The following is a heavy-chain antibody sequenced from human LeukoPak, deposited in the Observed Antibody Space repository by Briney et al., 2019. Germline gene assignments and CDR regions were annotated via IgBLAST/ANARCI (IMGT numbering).Heavy chain of an antibody. CDR2: IYTSGST. V-gene: IGHV4-61*02. Sequence: SETLSLTCTVSGGSISSGSYYWSWIRQPAGKGLEWIGRIYTSGSTNYNPSLKSRVTISVDTSKNQFSLKLSSVTAADTAVYYCARVRGEYDYGDFFDYWGQGTLVTVSS. J-gene: IGHJ4*02. D-gene: IGHD4-17*01. CDR3: ARVRGEYDYGDFFDY. CDR1: GGSISSGSYY.